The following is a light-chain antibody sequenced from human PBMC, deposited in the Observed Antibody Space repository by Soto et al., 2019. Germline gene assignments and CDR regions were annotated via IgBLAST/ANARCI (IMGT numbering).Light chain of an antibody. Sequence: IVLTQSPATLSVSPGERATLSCRASQNTSNYFIWYQQKPGQAPRLLIYDVSNRATDIPARFSGSGSGTDFTLTISSLEPEDLAVYYCQQRSNWPRTFGQGTKVDIK. J-gene: IGKJ1*01. CDR1: QNTSNY. V-gene: IGKV3-11*01. CDR3: QQRSNWPRT. CDR2: DVS.